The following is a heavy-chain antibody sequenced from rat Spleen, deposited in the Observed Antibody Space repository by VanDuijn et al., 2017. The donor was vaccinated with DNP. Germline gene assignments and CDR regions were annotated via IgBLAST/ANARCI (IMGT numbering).Heavy chain of an antibody. V-gene: IGHV5S10*01. Sequence: EVQLVESGGGLVRPGRSLKLSCATSGFTFSDCNMAWVRQAPKKGLEWVATIIYDGSRTYYRNSVKGRFTISRDKAKSTLYLQMDSLRSEDTATYYCTTFEGTNAWGQGTSVTVSS. CDR3: TTFEGTNA. CDR2: IIYDGSRT. D-gene: IGHD1-11*01. J-gene: IGHJ4*01. CDR1: GFTFSDCN.